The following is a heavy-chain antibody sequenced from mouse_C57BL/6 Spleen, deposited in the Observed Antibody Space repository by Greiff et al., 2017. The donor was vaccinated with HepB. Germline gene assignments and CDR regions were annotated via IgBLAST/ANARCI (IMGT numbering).Heavy chain of an antibody. CDR3: ARRIYYYGSSYYAMDY. Sequence: QVQLQQPGAELVRPGSSVKLSCKASGYTFTSYWMHWVKPRPIQGLEWIGNIDPSDSETHYNQKFKDKATLTVDKSSSTAYMQLSSLTSEDSAVYYCARRIYYYGSSYYAMDYWGQGTSVTVSS. V-gene: IGHV1-52*01. D-gene: IGHD1-1*01. CDR2: IDPSDSET. CDR1: GYTFTSYW. J-gene: IGHJ4*01.